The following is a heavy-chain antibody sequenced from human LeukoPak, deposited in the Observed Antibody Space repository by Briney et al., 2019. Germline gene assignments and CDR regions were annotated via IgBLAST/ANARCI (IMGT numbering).Heavy chain of an antibody. CDR1: GFTFSSYA. CDR3: ARYLTLTGN. V-gene: IGHV3-30*04. Sequence: QSGGSLRLSCAASGFTFSSYAMHWVRQAPGKGLEWVAVISYDGSNKYYADSVKGRFTISRDNAKNSLYLQMNSLRAEDTAVYYCARYLTLTGNWGQGTLVTVSS. J-gene: IGHJ4*02. D-gene: IGHD3-10*01. CDR2: ISYDGSNK.